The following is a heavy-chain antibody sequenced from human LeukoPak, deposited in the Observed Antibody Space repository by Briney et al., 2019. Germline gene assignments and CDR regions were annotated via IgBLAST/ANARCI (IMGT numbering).Heavy chain of an antibody. D-gene: IGHD3-10*01. J-gene: IGHJ5*01. Sequence: SQTLSLTCTVSGYSITSGGFSWNWIRQPPGKGLEWIGCIYDRGPAYYNPSLKSRFTISVDRPKNQFFLNVTSLTAADTAVYYCARSRQASGLFNSWGQGTLVVVSS. CDR1: GYSITSGGFS. V-gene: IGHV4-30-2*01. CDR3: ARSRQASGLFNS. CDR2: IYDRGPA.